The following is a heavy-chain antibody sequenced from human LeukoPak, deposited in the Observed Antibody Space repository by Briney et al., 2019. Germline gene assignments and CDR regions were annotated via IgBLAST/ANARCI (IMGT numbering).Heavy chain of an antibody. CDR1: GYTFTSYY. J-gene: IGHJ5*02. Sequence: ASVKVSCKASGYTFTSYYMHWVRQAPGQGLEWMGIINPSGGSTSYAQKFQGRVTMTRDMSTSTVYMELSSLRSEDTAVYYCARCLGSDFWSGYYDPWFDPWGQGTLVTVSS. V-gene: IGHV1-46*01. D-gene: IGHD3-3*01. CDR2: INPSGGST. CDR3: ARCLGSDFWSGYYDPWFDP.